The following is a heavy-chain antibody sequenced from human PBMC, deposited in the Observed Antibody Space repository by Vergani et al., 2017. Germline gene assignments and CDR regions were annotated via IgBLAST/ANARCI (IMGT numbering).Heavy chain of an antibody. CDR1: GFTFSSYG. J-gene: IGHJ4*02. CDR3: VKVGRWTTLLDYLDY. V-gene: IGHV3-64D*06. D-gene: IGHD2/OR15-2a*01. Sequence: EVQLVESGGGLVQPGGSLRLSCSASGFTFSSYGMHWVRQAPGKGLEYVSAISSNGGSTYYADSVKVRFTISRDNSKNTLYLQMSSLRAEDTAVYYCVKVGRWTTLLDYLDYWGQGTLVTVSS. CDR2: ISSNGGST.